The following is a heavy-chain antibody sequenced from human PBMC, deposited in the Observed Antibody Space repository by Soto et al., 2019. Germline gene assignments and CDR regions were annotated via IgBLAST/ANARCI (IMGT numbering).Heavy chain of an antibody. CDR1: GGSISSYY. CDR3: ARGSTIFGVVPYYYYMDV. Sequence: SETLSLTCSVSGGSISSYYWSWIRQPPGKGLEWIGYIYYSGSTNYNPPLKSRVTISVDTSKNQFSLKLSSVTAADTAVYYCARGSTIFGVVPYYYYMDVWGKGTTVTVSS. CDR2: IYYSGST. V-gene: IGHV4-59*01. D-gene: IGHD3-3*01. J-gene: IGHJ6*03.